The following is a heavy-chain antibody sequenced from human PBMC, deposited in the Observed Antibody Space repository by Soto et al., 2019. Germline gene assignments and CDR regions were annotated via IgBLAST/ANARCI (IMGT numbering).Heavy chain of an antibody. J-gene: IGHJ6*02. V-gene: IGHV4-61*03. CDR1: GGSVSSLSYC. CDR3: ARDHDMFDSPPWSPQFYQGMEV. CDR2: IHHSGAT. Sequence: PCEPLALTWLFSGGSVSSLSYCWSWLRQPPGRRPEWIGYIHHSGATRYNPSLNDRVSISLDTSKNHLALKLNSVTAADTAVYYCARDHDMFDSPPWSPQFYQGMEVWGQGTTVTVS. D-gene: IGHD3-10*02.